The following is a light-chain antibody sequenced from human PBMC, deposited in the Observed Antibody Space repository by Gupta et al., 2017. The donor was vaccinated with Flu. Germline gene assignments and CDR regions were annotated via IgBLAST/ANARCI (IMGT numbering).Light chain of an antibody. Sequence: SYVLTQPPSVSVAPGQTARITCGGNNIGSKSVNWYQQKPGQAPVLVVYDDFDRPSGIPERFSGSNSGNTATLTISRVEAGDEADYYCQVWDSSSDLSYVFGSGTKVTVL. J-gene: IGLJ1*01. CDR2: DDF. CDR1: NIGSKS. CDR3: QVWDSSSDLSYV. V-gene: IGLV3-21*02.